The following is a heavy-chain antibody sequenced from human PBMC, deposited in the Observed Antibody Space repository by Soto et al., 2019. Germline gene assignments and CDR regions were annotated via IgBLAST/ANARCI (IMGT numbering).Heavy chain of an antibody. CDR2: ISAYNGNT. CDR1: GYTFTSYG. J-gene: IGHJ5*02. CDR3: ARETGIAVAGTGSGWLDP. D-gene: IGHD6-19*01. Sequence: ASVKVSCKASGYTFTSYGISWVRQAPGQGLEWMGWISAYNGNTNYAQKLQGRVTMTTDTSTSTAYMELRSLRSDDTAVYYCARETGIAVAGTGSGWLDPWGQGTLVTVSS. V-gene: IGHV1-18*01.